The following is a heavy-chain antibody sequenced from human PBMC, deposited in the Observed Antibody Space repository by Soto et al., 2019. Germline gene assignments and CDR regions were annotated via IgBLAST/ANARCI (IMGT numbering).Heavy chain of an antibody. CDR3: ARKGVAPTHYYYYGMDV. D-gene: IGHD2-15*01. J-gene: IGHJ6*02. V-gene: IGHV1-18*01. Sequence: QVPLVQSGAEVKKPGASVKVSCKASGYTFTSYGISWVRQAPGQGLEWMGWISAYNGNTNYAQKLQGRVTMTTDTSTSTAYMELRSLRSDDTAVYYCARKGVAPTHYYYYGMDVWGQGTTVTVSS. CDR2: ISAYNGNT. CDR1: GYTFTSYG.